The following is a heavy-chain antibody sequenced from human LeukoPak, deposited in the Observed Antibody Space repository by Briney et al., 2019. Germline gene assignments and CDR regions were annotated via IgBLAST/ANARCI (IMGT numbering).Heavy chain of an antibody. Sequence: EGSLRLSWAASGFTFSAYGVTWVRQAPGKGLEWVSSMGVSGDNVHYADSVKGRFAISRDNSKNTLYLQMNSLRAEDAAVYYCAKDPNGDYVGAFDTWGQGTMVIVSS. CDR2: MGVSGDNV. CDR3: AKDPNGDYVGAFDT. J-gene: IGHJ3*02. D-gene: IGHD4-17*01. CDR1: GFTFSAYG. V-gene: IGHV3-23*01.